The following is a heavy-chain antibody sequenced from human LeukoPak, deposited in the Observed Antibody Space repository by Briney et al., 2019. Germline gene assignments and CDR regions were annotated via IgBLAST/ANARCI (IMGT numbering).Heavy chain of an antibody. CDR3: ARETTTLDY. J-gene: IGHJ4*02. D-gene: IGHD1-26*01. Sequence: GGSLRLSCAASGFTFSSYGMHWVRRAPGKGLEWVAVIWNDGSNKFYADSVKGRFTISRDNAKNTLYLQMNSLRAEDTAVYYCARETTTLDYWGQGTLVTASS. V-gene: IGHV3-33*01. CDR2: IWNDGSNK. CDR1: GFTFSSYG.